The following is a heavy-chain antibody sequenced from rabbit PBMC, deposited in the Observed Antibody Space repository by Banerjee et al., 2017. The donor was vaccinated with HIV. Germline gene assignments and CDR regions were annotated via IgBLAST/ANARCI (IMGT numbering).Heavy chain of an antibody. CDR3: AREYSSGWGAFKL. CDR2: IDLDFNGT. Sequence: QEQLVESGGGLVQPGGSLKLSCKASGFDFSDCGVSWVRQAPGKGLEWIGYIDLDFNGTDYASWVNGRFTISLDNAQNTVFLQMTSLTDADTATYFCAREYSSGWGAFKLWGPGTLVTVS. J-gene: IGHJ4*01. CDR1: GFDFSDCG. V-gene: IGHV1S47*01. D-gene: IGHD4-1*01.